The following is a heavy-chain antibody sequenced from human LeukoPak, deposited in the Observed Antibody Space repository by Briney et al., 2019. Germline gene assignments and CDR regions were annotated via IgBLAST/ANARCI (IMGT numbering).Heavy chain of an antibody. J-gene: IGHJ4*02. CDR1: GGTFSSYA. CDR2: IIPIFGTA. D-gene: IGHD5-18*01. V-gene: IGHV1-69*13. CDR3: ARLVDTAMAPYFDY. Sequence: GASVKVSCKASGGTFSSYAISWVRQAPGQGLEWMGGIIPIFGTANYAQKFQGRVTITADGSTSTAYMELSSLRSEDTAVYYCARLVDTAMAPYFDYWGQGTLVTVSP.